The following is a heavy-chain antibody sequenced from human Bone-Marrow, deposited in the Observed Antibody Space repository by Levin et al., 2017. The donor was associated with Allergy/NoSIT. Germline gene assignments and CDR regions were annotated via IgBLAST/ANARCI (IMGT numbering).Heavy chain of an antibody. Sequence: GGSLRLSCAASGFTFNSYAMHWVRQAPGKGLEGVAVISYDGRDDYYADSVKGRFTISRDNSKNTLYLQMNSLRAEDTAVFYCARGPVSGYYWYFDYWGRGTLVIVSS. D-gene: IGHD2-15*01. CDR2: ISYDGRDD. CDR3: ARGPVSGYYWYFDY. J-gene: IGHJ2*01. V-gene: IGHV3-30*04. CDR1: GFTFNSYA.